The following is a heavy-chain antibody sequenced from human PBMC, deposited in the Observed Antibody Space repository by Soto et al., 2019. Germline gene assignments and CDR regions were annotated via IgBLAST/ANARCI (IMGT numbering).Heavy chain of an antibody. D-gene: IGHD5-12*01. CDR1: GYTVTSYY. CDR3: ARGDIVAIFGMDV. Sequence: QVQLVQSGAEVKKPGASVKVSCKASGYTVTSYYMHWVRQAPGQGLEWMGIINPSGGSTTYAQKFQGRVTMTRDTSTSTVYMELSSLRSEDTAVYYCARGDIVAIFGMDVWGQGTTVTVSS. CDR2: INPSGGST. J-gene: IGHJ6*02. V-gene: IGHV1-46*01.